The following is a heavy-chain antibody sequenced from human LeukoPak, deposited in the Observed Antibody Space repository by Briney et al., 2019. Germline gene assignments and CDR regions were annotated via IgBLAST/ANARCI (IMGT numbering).Heavy chain of an antibody. D-gene: IGHD3-10*01. CDR3: ARDLGASLNYYGSGNWFDP. CDR1: GFTFSSYA. CDR2: IWYDGSNK. J-gene: IGHJ5*02. V-gene: IGHV3-33*08. Sequence: GGSLRLSCAASGFTFSSYAMHWVRQAPGKGLEWVAVIWYDGSNKYYADSVKGRFTISRDNSKNTLYLQMNSLRAEDTAVYYCARDLGASLNYYGSGNWFDPWGQGTLVTVSS.